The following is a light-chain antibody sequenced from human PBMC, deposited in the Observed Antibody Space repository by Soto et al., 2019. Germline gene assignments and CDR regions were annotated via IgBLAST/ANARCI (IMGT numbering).Light chain of an antibody. CDR1: SSDVGDYNY. CDR3: SSYPSSTVV. Sequence: QSVLTQPASVSGSPGQSITISCTGTSSDVGDYNYVSWYQQHPGKAPKLMIYDVSNRPSGVSNRFSGSKSGNTASLTISGLQAEDEADYYCSSYPSSTVVFGGGTTLTVL. CDR2: DVS. V-gene: IGLV2-14*03. J-gene: IGLJ2*01.